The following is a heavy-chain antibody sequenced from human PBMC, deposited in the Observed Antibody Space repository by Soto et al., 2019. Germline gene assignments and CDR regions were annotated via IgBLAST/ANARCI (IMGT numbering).Heavy chain of an antibody. CDR2: IYPGDSDT. J-gene: IGHJ6*02. V-gene: IGHV5-51*01. Sequence: GEALKRSEKGSGDHVSRYLIGWVRQMPGKGLEWVWIIYPGDSDTRYSPSFQGQVTISADKSISTAYLQWSSLKASDTAMYYCARIPDVSGYEDDHYYYYGTDVWGQGTTVPV. CDR3: ARIPDVSGYEDDHYYYYGTDV. D-gene: IGHD5-12*01. CDR1: GDHVSRYL.